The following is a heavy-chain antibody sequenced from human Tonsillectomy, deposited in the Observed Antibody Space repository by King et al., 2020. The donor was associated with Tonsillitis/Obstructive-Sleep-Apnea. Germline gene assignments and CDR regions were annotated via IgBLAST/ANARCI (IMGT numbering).Heavy chain of an antibody. D-gene: IGHD1-26*01. V-gene: IGHV3-72*01. J-gene: IGHJ6*02. Sequence: VQLVESGGGLVQPGGSLRLSCAASGFSFSDYFMDWVRQAPGKGLEWVGRIRNKANGYTTEYAASVKGRFTISRDDSKNSLYLQMTSLKTEDTDVYYCARADRIVGGNFYYYYGMDVWGQGTTVTVSS. CDR1: GFSFSDYF. CDR3: ARADRIVGGNFYYYYGMDV. CDR2: IRNKANGYTT.